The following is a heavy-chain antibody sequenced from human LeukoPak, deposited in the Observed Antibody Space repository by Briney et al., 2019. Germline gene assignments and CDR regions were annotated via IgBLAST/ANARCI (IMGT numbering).Heavy chain of an antibody. V-gene: IGHV1-69*13. D-gene: IGHD3-9*01. CDR1: GYTFTSYG. CDR2: IIPIFGTA. J-gene: IGHJ6*02. Sequence: GASVKVSCKASGYTFTSYGISWVRQAPGQGLEWMGGIIPIFGTANYAQKFQGRVTITADESTSTAYMELSSLRSEDTAVYYCARVHPPIYDISFYGMDVWGQGTTVTVSS. CDR3: ARVHPPIYDISFYGMDV.